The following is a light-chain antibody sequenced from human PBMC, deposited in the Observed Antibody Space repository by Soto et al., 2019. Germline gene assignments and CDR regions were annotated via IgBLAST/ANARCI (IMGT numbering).Light chain of an antibody. CDR3: AAWDDRLKGYV. J-gene: IGLJ1*01. CDR1: SSNIGSDT. CDR2: TNN. V-gene: IGLV1-44*01. Sequence: QPVLTQPPSASGTPGQRVTISCSGSSSNIGSDTVNWYQQLPGTAPKLLIYTNNQRPSGVPDRFSGSKSGTSASLAISGLQSEDEADYYCAAWDDRLKGYVFGPGTKVTVL.